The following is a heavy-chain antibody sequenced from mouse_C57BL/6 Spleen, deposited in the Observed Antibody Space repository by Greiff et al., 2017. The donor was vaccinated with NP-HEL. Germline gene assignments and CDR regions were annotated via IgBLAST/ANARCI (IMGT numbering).Heavy chain of an antibody. V-gene: IGHV6-3*01. CDR2: IRLKSDNYAT. CDR3: TYDGYYVFYAMDY. J-gene: IGHJ4*01. D-gene: IGHD2-3*01. CDR1: GFTFSNYW. Sequence: DVMLVESGGGLVQPGGSMKLSCVASGFTFSNYWMNWVRQSPEKGLEWVAQIRLKSDNYATHYAESVKGRFTISRDDSKSSVYLQMNNLRAEDTGIYYCTYDGYYVFYAMDYWGQGTSVTVSS.